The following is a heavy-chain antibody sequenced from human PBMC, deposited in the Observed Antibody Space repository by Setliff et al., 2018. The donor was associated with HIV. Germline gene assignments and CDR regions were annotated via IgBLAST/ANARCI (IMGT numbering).Heavy chain of an antibody. CDR1: GGTFSSFA. CDR3: ARDGLLVAGIRFDY. CDR2: IIPAFGTA. J-gene: IGHJ4*02. D-gene: IGHD6-19*01. V-gene: IGHV1-69*13. Sequence: SVKVSCKNSGGTFSSFALSWVRQAPGQGLAWMGGIIPAFGTANYAQKFQGRVTITADESTGTAYMELSSLRSEDTAVYYCARDGLLVAGIRFDYWGQGTLVTVSS.